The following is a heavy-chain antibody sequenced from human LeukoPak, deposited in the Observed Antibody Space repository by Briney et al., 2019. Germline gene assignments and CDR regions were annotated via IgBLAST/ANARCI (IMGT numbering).Heavy chain of an antibody. J-gene: IGHJ4*02. CDR3: AADLSNPRMGASYLDS. V-gene: IGHV1-58*01. CDR1: GFTSTNFA. CDR2: IIVGSGAT. Sequence: SVKVSCKASGFTSTNFAVQWVRQARGQRLEWIGWIIVGSGATKCAQDFQERVAITRDLSTSTLYMELRSLTSEDTAVFYCAADLSNPRMGASYLDSWGQGTLVTVSS. D-gene: IGHD3-16*01.